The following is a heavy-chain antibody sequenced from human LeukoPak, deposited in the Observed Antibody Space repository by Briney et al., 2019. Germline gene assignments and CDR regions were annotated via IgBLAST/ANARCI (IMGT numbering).Heavy chain of an antibody. J-gene: IGHJ4*02. CDR2: ISYDGSNK. CDR1: GFNFSSYG. D-gene: IGHD2-2*01. Sequence: PGRSLRLSCAASGFNFSSYGMHWVRQAPGKGLEWVALISYDGSNKYYADSVKGRFTISRDNSKNTLYLQMNSLRAEDTAVYYCAKDYCSSTSCKTIDYWGQGTLVTVSS. CDR3: AKDYCSSTSCKTIDY. V-gene: IGHV3-30*18.